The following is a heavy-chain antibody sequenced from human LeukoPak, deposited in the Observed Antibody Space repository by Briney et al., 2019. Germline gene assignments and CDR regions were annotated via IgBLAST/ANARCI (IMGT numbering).Heavy chain of an antibody. J-gene: IGHJ6*03. Sequence: ASVKVSCKASGGTFSSYAISWVRQAPGQGLEWMGWISAYNGNTNYAQKLQGRVTMTTDTSTSTAYMELRSLRSDDTAVYYCARGGDLPAARTTYYMDVWGKGTTVTVSS. V-gene: IGHV1-18*01. CDR1: GGTFSSYA. CDR2: ISAYNGNT. CDR3: ARGGDLPAARTTYYMDV. D-gene: IGHD2-2*01.